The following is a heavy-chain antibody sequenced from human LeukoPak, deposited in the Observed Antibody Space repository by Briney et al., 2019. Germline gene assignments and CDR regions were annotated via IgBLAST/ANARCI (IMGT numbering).Heavy chain of an antibody. Sequence: SETLSLTCAVYGGSFSGYYWGWIRQPPGKGLEWIGEINHSGSTNYNPSLKSRVTISVDTSKNQSSLKLSSVTDADTAVYYCARSRGLHYGAYDYWGQGTLVTVSS. CDR2: INHSGST. CDR3: ARSRGLHYGAYDY. V-gene: IGHV4-34*01. D-gene: IGHD4-17*01. CDR1: GGSFSGYY. J-gene: IGHJ4*02.